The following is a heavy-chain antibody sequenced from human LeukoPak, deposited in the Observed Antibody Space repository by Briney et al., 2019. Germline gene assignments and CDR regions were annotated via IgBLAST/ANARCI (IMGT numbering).Heavy chain of an antibody. D-gene: IGHD6-19*01. CDR3: AREDSGLVDY. CDR1: GFTVSSYS. V-gene: IGHV3-48*01. CDR2: ISSSSSTI. J-gene: IGHJ4*02. Sequence: GESLRLSCAASGFTVSSYSMNWVRQAPGKGLEWVSYISSSSSTIYYADSVKGRFTISRDNAKNSLYLQMNSLRAEDTAVYYCAREDSGLVDYWGQGTLVTVSS.